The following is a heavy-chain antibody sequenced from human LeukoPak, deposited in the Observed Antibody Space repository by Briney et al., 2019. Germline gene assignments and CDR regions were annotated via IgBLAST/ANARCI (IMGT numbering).Heavy chain of an antibody. Sequence: PSETLSLTCTVSGGSISSSSYYWGWIRQPPGKGLEWIGSIYYSGSTYYNPSLKSRVTISVDTSKNQFSLKLSSVTAADTAVYYCITTYYYDSSGYYSLLTFDYWGQGTLVTVSS. D-gene: IGHD3-22*01. CDR1: GGSISSSSYY. J-gene: IGHJ4*02. CDR3: ITTYYYDSSGYYSLLTFDY. V-gene: IGHV4-39*01. CDR2: IYYSGST.